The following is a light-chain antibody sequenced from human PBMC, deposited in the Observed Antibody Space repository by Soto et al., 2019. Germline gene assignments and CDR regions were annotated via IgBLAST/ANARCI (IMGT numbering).Light chain of an antibody. CDR3: MQGTHWPQT. J-gene: IGKJ1*01. CDR1: QSRVHSDGNTY. CDR2: QVS. Sequence: DVVMTQSSLYLPVTLGQRAYMSCSRSQSRVHSDGNTYLSWFQQRPGQSPRRLIYQVSHRDSGVPDRFSGGGSGTDFTLKIRRVEAEDVGAYYCMQGTHWPQTFGQWTKVDI. V-gene: IGKV2-30*02.